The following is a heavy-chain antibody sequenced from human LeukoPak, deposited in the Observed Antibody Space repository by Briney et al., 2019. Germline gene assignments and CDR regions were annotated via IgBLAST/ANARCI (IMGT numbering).Heavy chain of an antibody. Sequence: SQTLSLTCTVSGGSISSGGYYWSWIRQHPGKGLEWIGYIYYSGSTYYNPSLKSRVTISVDTSKNQFSLKLSSVTAADMAVYYCARATATKPPYSYGPSFDYWGQGTLVTVSS. CDR3: ARATATKPPYSYGPSFDY. CDR2: IYYSGST. CDR1: GGSISSGGYY. J-gene: IGHJ4*02. V-gene: IGHV4-31*03. D-gene: IGHD5-18*01.